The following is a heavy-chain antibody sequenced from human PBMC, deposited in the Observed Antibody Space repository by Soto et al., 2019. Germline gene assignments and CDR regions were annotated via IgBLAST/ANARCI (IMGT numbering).Heavy chain of an antibody. CDR1: GYSFTSYW. J-gene: IGHJ6*02. D-gene: IGHD3-22*01. CDR3: AIDDSSAFYYYGMDV. CDR2: IDPSDSYT. V-gene: IGHV5-10-1*01. Sequence: LGESLKISCKGSGYSFTSYWISWVRQMPGKGLEWMGRIDPSDSYTNYSPSFQGHVTISADKSISTAYLQWSSLKASDTAMYYCAIDDSSAFYYYGMDVWGQGTTVTVSS.